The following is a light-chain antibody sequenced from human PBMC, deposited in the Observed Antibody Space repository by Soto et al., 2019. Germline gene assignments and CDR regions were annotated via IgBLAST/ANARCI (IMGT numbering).Light chain of an antibody. J-gene: IGLJ2*01. CDR2: DVT. Sequence: QSALTQPASVSGSPGQSITISCTGTSSDVGGYNYVSWYQHYPGKAPILMIYDVTNRPSGVSNRFSGSKSGNTASLTISGLQAADEADYYCTSYTSSSTLVVFGGGTKVTVL. V-gene: IGLV2-14*03. CDR1: SSDVGGYNY. CDR3: TSYTSSSTLVV.